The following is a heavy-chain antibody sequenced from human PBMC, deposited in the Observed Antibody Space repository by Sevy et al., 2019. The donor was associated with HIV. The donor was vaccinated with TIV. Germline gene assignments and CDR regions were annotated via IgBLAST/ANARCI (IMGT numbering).Heavy chain of an antibody. Sequence: SETLSLTCAVYGGSFSGYYWSWIRQPPGKGLDWIGEINHSGSTNYNPSLKSRVTISLDTSKNQYSLKLSSLIAADTAVYYCARATSLVTGPNNYYFDYWGQGTLVTVSS. CDR1: GGSFSGYY. CDR3: ARATSLVTGPNNYYFDY. CDR2: INHSGST. D-gene: IGHD2-21*02. J-gene: IGHJ4*02. V-gene: IGHV4-34*01.